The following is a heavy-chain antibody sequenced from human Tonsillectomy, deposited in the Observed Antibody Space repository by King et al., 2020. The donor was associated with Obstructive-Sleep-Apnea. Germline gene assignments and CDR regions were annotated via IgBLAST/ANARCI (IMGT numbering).Heavy chain of an antibody. Sequence: LQLQESGPGLVKPSETLSLTCTVSGGSISSSNYYWAWIRQPPGKGLEWIGSIYYSGSTYYNPALKSRVNMSVYTSKNQFSLQLTSVTAADTAVYYCARDPYSYFDYWGQGTLVTVSS. J-gene: IGHJ4*02. CDR1: GGSISSSNYY. D-gene: IGHD1-26*01. CDR2: IYYSGST. V-gene: IGHV4-39*07. CDR3: ARDPYSYFDY.